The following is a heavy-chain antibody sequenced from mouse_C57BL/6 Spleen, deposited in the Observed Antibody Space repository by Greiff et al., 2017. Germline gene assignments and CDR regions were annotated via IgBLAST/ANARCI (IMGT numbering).Heavy chain of an antibody. CDR1: GYTFTEYT. J-gene: IGHJ2*01. Sequence: QVQLQQSGAELVKPGASVKLSCKASGYTFTEYTIHWVKQRSGQGLEWIGWFYPGSGSIKYNEKFKDKATLTAEKSSSTVYMELSRLTSEDSAVYFCARHPLYYGSSPDYFDYWGQGTTLTVSS. D-gene: IGHD1-1*01. CDR2: FYPGSGSI. CDR3: ARHPLYYGSSPDYFDY. V-gene: IGHV1-62-2*01.